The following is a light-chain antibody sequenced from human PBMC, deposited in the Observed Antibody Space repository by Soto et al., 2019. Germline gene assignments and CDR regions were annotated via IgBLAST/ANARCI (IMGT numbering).Light chain of an antibody. CDR2: GAC. CDR3: QQSGSSRFT. V-gene: IGKV3-20*01. Sequence: EIVLTQSPGTLSLSPGERATLSCRASQSISSSYLAWYQQKPGQAPRLLVYGACSRDTGTPDRFSGSGSGTDFTLTISRLEPEDFAVYYCQQSGSSRFTFGTGTKVDIK. J-gene: IGKJ3*01. CDR1: QSISSSY.